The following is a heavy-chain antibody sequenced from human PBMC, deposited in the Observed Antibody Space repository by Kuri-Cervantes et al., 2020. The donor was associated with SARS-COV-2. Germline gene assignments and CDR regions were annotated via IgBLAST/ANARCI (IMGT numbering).Heavy chain of an antibody. CDR2: IIPVLRVE. J-gene: IGHJ3*02. CDR1: GGTLSTYT. Sequence: SVKVSCKASGGTLSTYTVTWMRQAPGQGLEWMGRIIPVLRVENYAQKFQGRVTITADKSTNTAYMELTSLRSEDTAVYYCARDSEFTRDAFEIWGQGTMVTVSS. CDR3: ARDSEFTRDAFEI. V-gene: IGHV1-69*04.